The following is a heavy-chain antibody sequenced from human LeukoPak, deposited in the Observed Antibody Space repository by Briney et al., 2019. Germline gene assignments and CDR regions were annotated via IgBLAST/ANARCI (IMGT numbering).Heavy chain of an antibody. D-gene: IGHD5-24*01. Sequence: ASVKVSCKASGYTFTSYAMHWVRQAPGQRLEWMGWINAGNGNTKYSQKFQGRVTITADESTSTAYMELSSLRSEDTAVYYCARVKDGYNCLDYWGQGTLVTVSS. CDR3: ARVKDGYNCLDY. V-gene: IGHV1-3*01. CDR1: GYTFTSYA. CDR2: INAGNGNT. J-gene: IGHJ4*02.